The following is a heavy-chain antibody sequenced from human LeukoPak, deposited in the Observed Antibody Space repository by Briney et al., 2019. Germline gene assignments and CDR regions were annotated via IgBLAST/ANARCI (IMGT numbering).Heavy chain of an antibody. CDR1: GGSISNYY. CDR2: IHYSGHT. CDR3: ARQQLPDGTYYFDY. Sequence: PSETLSLTCTVSGGSISNYYWSWIRQPPGKGLELIAYIHYSGHTNYNPSLKSRVTISLDTSKNQFSLKLTSVTAADTALYYCARQQLPDGTYYFDYWGQGTLVTVSS. D-gene: IGHD6-13*01. J-gene: IGHJ4*02. V-gene: IGHV4-59*01.